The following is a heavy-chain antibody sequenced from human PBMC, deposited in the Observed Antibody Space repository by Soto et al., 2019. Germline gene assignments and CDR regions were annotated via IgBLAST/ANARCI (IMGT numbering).Heavy chain of an antibody. CDR1: GYTFTSYG. J-gene: IGHJ4*02. CDR2: ISAHNGNT. CDR3: ARGRYGDY. Sequence: QVHLVQSGAEVKKPGASVKVSCKASGYTFTSYGIPWVRQAPGQGLEGLGWISAHNGNTDYAQKFQGRVIVTRDTSTSTAYMELRSLRSDDTAVYYCARGRYGDYWGQGALVTVSS. D-gene: IGHD1-1*01. V-gene: IGHV1-18*01.